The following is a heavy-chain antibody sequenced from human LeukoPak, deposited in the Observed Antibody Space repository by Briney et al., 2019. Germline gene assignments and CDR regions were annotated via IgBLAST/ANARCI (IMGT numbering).Heavy chain of an antibody. V-gene: IGHV1-69*01. CDR1: GGTFSSYA. CDR3: AREPYDSSGFGGYFDY. CDR2: IIPIFGTA. J-gene: IGHJ4*02. D-gene: IGHD3-22*01. Sequence: SVKVSCKASGGTFSSYAISWVRQAPGQGLEWMGGIIPIFGTANYAQKFQGRVTITEDESTSTAYMELSSLRSEDTAVYYCAREPYDSSGFGGYFDYWGQGTLVTVSS.